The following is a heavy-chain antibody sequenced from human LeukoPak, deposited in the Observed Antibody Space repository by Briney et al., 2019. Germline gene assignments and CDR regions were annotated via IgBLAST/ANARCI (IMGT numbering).Heavy chain of an antibody. V-gene: IGHV4-39*01. J-gene: IGHJ4*02. CDR1: GGSISSSPYY. CDR2: IYYIGST. Sequence: PSETLSLTCTVSGGSISSSPYYWGWIRQPPGKGLEWIGNIYYIGSTYYNPSLKTRVTISVDTSKNQFSLKLTSVTAADTAVYYCARHASVDGNWPRPLDYWGQGSLVTVSS. CDR3: ARHASVDGNWPRPLDY. D-gene: IGHD6-19*01.